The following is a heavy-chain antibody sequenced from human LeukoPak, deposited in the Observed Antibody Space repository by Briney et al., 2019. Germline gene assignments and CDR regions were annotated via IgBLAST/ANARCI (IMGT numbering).Heavy chain of an antibody. CDR1: GFSFGSFW. CDR3: VRDIGWYRFDY. D-gene: IGHD6-19*01. V-gene: IGHV3-7*03. J-gene: IGHJ4*02. CDR2: IKPDGSET. Sequence: SGGSLRLSCAASGFSFGSFWTTWVRQAPGKGLEWVAHIKPDGSETKYVDSVKGRFTISRDNAKNSLFLLMNSLGVEDTAVYYCVRDIGWYRFDYWGRGTLVTVSS.